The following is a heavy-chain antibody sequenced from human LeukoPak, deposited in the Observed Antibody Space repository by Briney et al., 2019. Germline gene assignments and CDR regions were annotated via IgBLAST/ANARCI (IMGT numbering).Heavy chain of an antibody. CDR3: AKDRLDERYSSSWRAFDY. CDR1: GFTFSNYV. D-gene: IGHD6-13*01. V-gene: IGHV3-23*01. J-gene: IGHJ4*02. CDR2: ISDTGGRT. Sequence: AGGSLRLSCAASGFTFSNYVMNWVRQAPGKGLEWVSTISDTGGRTYYADSVKGRFAISRDNSKNTLYLQMNSLRAEDTAVYYCAKDRLDERYSSSWRAFDYWGQGTLVTVSS.